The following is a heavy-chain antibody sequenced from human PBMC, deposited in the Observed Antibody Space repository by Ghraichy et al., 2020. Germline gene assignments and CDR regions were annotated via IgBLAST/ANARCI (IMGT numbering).Heavy chain of an antibody. V-gene: IGHV3-23*01. CDR1: GFTFGSYA. CDR2: ISDSGGST. D-gene: IGHD2-15*01. Sequence: GGSLRLSCAASGFTFGSYAMNWVRQAPGKGLEWVSIISDSGGSTKYADSVKGRFTISRDNSKNMLYLQMNSLRAEDTAVYYCAKGNGGYCSAGSCYSRVLGYWGQGTLVTVSS. J-gene: IGHJ4*02. CDR3: AKGNGGYCSAGSCYSRVLGY.